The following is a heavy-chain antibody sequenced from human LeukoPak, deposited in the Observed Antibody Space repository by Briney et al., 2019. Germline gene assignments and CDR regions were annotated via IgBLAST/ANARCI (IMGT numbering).Heavy chain of an antibody. D-gene: IGHD1-26*01. J-gene: IGHJ2*01. Sequence: SETLSLTCTVSGGSISWHYWSWIRQPPGKGLELIGYVHDRGSTNYSPSLKSRVSISVDTSKNQFSLKLSSVTAADTAVYYCARAYSSSLYWYFDLWGRGTLVTVSS. CDR3: ARAYSSSLYWYFDL. V-gene: IGHV4-59*11. CDR1: GGSISWHY. CDR2: VHDRGST.